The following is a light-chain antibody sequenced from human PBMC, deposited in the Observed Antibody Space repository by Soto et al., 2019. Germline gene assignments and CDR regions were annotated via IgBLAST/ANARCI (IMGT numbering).Light chain of an antibody. V-gene: IGKV3-11*01. CDR1: QSVSSY. CDR3: QQRSNWPST. J-gene: IGKJ4*01. Sequence: EIVLTQSPATLSLSPGDRATLSCRASQSVSSYLAWYQQKPGQAPRLLIYDASNRATGIPARFSGSGSGTDFTLTITSLEPDDVAVYYCQQRSNWPSTFGGGTKVEIK. CDR2: DAS.